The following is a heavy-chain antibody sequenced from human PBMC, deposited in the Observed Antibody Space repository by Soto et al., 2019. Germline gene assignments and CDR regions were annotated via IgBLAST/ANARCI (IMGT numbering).Heavy chain of an antibody. V-gene: IGHV3-48*02. Sequence: GGSLRLSCAASGFTFSSYSMNWVRQAPGKGLEWVSYISSSSSTIYYADSVKGRFTISRDNAKNSLYLQMNSLRDEDTAVYYCASEEYCSGGSCYLERPHFDYWGQGTLVTVSS. CDR3: ASEEYCSGGSCYLERPHFDY. CDR2: ISSSSSTI. CDR1: GFTFSSYS. J-gene: IGHJ4*02. D-gene: IGHD2-15*01.